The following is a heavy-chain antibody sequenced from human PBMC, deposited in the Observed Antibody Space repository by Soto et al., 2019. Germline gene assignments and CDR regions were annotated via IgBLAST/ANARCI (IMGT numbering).Heavy chain of an antibody. J-gene: IGHJ1*01. D-gene: IGHD3-3*01. CDR1: GGSISSSSYY. V-gene: IGHV4-39*02. CDR2: IYYSGST. CDR3: ARDDDAYYDFWSGYYTGYFQH. Sequence: QLQLQESGPGLVKPSETLSLTCTVSGGSISSSSYYWGWIRQPPGKGLEGIGSIYYSGSTYYNPSLTSRVTISVATSKNQFSLKLSAMTAADTAVYYCARDDDAYYDFWSGYYTGYFQHWGQGTLVTVSS.